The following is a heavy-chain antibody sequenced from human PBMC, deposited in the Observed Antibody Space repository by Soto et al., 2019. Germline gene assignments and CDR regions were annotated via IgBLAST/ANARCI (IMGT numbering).Heavy chain of an antibody. Sequence: GGSLRLSCAASGFTFSAYAMTCARQAPGKGLEWVSTISGGGGTTYYADSVKGRFTISRDNSKNTLYLQMNSLRAEDTAVYYCAKGRDTTILTSFDYWGQGTLVTVSS. V-gene: IGHV3-23*01. CDR2: ISGGGGTT. J-gene: IGHJ4*02. D-gene: IGHD5-18*01. CDR1: GFTFSAYA. CDR3: AKGRDTTILTSFDY.